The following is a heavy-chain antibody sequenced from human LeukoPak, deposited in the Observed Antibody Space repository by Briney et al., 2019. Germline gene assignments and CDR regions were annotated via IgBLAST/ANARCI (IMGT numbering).Heavy chain of an antibody. CDR1: GFAVSSNY. CDR2: IYSGGST. J-gene: IGHJ4*02. Sequence: GGSLRLSCAASGFAVSSNYMSWVRQAPGKGLEWVSVIYSGGSTYYADSVKGRFTISRHNSKNTLYLQMNSLRAEDTAVYYCASGPYSSSWNYFDYWGQGTLVTVSS. CDR3: ASGPYSSSWNYFDY. D-gene: IGHD6-13*01. V-gene: IGHV3-53*04.